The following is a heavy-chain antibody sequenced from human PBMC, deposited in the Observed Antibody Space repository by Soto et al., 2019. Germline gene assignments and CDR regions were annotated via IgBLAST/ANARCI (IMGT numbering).Heavy chain of an antibody. CDR3: AGSDKRVAATTDYYYMDV. V-gene: IGHV1-46*01. J-gene: IGHJ6*03. Sequence: ASVKVSCKASGYTFTSYYMHWVRQAPGQGLEWMGIINPSGGSTSYAQKFQGRVTMTRDTSTSTVYMELSSLRSEDTAVYYCAGSDKRVAATTDYYYMDVWAKGPRSPSP. CDR2: INPSGGST. CDR1: GYTFTSYY. D-gene: IGHD2-15*01.